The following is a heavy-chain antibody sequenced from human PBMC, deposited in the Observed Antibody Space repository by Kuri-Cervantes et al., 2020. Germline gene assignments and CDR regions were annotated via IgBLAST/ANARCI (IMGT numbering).Heavy chain of an antibody. CDR3: AKLAPAGDDY. CDR1: GFTFSSYA. D-gene: IGHD3-10*01. J-gene: IGHJ4*02. Sequence: GESLKISCAASGFTFSSYAMSWVRQAPGKGLEWVAFIRFDGSHKYQADSVKGRFTISRDNSKNTLYLQMNSLRTEDTAVYYCAKLAPAGDDYWGLGTLVTVSS. CDR2: IRFDGSHK. V-gene: IGHV3-30*02.